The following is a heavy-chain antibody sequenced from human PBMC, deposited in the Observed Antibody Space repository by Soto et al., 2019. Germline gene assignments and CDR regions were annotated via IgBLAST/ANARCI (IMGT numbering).Heavy chain of an antibody. Sequence: GGSLRLSCAASGFTLSAYAMSWVRQAPGKGLEWVSVISGSGDATYYADSVRGRLTISRDNSMNTLYLDMYSLRAEDTAVYFRAKAQEASGNVNSYFDTWGQGTLVTVSS. CDR1: GFTLSAYA. V-gene: IGHV3-23*01. J-gene: IGHJ4*02. CDR2: ISGSGDAT. CDR3: AKAQEASGNVNSYFDT. D-gene: IGHD2-15*01.